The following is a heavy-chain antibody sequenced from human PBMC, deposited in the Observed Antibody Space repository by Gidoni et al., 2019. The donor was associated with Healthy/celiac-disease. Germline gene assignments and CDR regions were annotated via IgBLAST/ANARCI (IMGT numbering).Heavy chain of an antibody. J-gene: IGHJ6*02. CDR3: ARDLFAAGHRYYYGMDV. CDR2: ISSSSSTI. V-gene: IGHV3-48*02. Sequence: EVQLVESGGGLVQPGGSLRLSCAASGFTFSIYSMNWVRQAPGKGLEWVSYISSSSSTIYYADSVKGRFTISRDNAKNSLYLQMNSLRDEDTAVYYCARDLFAAGHRYYYGMDVWGQGTTVTVSS. CDR1: GFTFSIYS. D-gene: IGHD6-13*01.